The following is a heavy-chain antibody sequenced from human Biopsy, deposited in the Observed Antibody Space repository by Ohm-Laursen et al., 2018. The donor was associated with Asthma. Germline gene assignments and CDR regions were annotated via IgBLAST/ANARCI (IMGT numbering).Heavy chain of an antibody. J-gene: IGHJ4*02. CDR2: IYHSGSP. D-gene: IGHD5-24*01. Sequence: PSDTLSLTCAVSGGSISSGGYSWSWIRQPPGKGLEWIGYIYHSGSPYYNPSLKSRVTISVDRSRNQFSLKLSSVTAADTAVYYCARVKDGYNFDYWGQGTLVTVSS. CDR3: ARVKDGYNFDY. V-gene: IGHV4-30-2*01. CDR1: GGSISSGGYS.